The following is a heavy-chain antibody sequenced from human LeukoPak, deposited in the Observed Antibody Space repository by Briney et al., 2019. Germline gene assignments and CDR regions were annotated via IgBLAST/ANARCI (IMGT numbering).Heavy chain of an antibody. CDR1: GFTFSSYG. Sequence: GGSLRLSCAASGFTFSSYGMHWVRQAPGKGLEGVAVMSYDGSNKHYADSVKGRFTISRDNSKNTLYLQMISLRAEDTAVYYCAKDDDSSGYSHFDYWGQGTLVTDSS. D-gene: IGHD3-22*01. CDR3: AKDDDSSGYSHFDY. J-gene: IGHJ4*02. CDR2: MSYDGSNK. V-gene: IGHV3-30*18.